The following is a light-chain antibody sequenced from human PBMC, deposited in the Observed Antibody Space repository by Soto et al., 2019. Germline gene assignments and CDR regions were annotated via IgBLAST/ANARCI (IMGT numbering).Light chain of an antibody. CDR2: GNS. V-gene: IGLV1-40*01. CDR3: QSYDSSLSGSV. Sequence: QYVLTQPPSVSGAPGQRVNISCTGSSSNIGADYDVHWYQQLPGTAPKLLIYGNSNRPSGVPDRFSGSKSGTSASLAITGLQAEDEADYYCQSYDSSLSGSVFGGGTKLTVL. J-gene: IGLJ2*01. CDR1: SSNIGADYD.